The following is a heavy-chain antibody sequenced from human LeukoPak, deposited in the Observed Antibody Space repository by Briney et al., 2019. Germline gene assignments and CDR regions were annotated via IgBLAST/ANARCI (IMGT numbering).Heavy chain of an antibody. V-gene: IGHV1-24*01. CDR3: ATDLESPYYFDY. Sequence: ASVKVSCEVSGYTLTELSMHWVRQAPGKGLEWMGGFDPEDGETIYAQKFQGRVTMTEDTSTDTAYMELSSLRSEDTAVYYCATDLESPYYFDYWGQGTLVTVSS. CDR2: FDPEDGET. CDR1: GYTLTELS. J-gene: IGHJ4*02.